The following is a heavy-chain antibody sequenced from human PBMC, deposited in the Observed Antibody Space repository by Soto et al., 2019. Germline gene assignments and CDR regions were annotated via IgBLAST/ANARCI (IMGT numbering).Heavy chain of an antibody. D-gene: IGHD2-8*02. Sequence: HPGGSLRLSCAASGFTFSSYAMSWVRQAPEKGLEWVSAISGSGGSTYYADSVKGRFTISRENTKNTMILQMNSLRAEDTAVYYCAKDRVWCPFDYWGQGTLVTVSS. J-gene: IGHJ4*02. CDR2: ISGSGGST. CDR3: AKDRVWCPFDY. CDR1: GFTFSSYA. V-gene: IGHV3-23*01.